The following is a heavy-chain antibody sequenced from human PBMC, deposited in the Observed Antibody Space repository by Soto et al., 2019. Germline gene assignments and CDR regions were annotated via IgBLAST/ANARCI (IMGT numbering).Heavy chain of an antibody. J-gene: IGHJ4*02. CDR3: ATSGYYDIYWAHY. V-gene: IGHV3-33*01. D-gene: IGHD3-9*01. CDR2: IWYDGSNK. CDR1: GFTFSSYG. Sequence: GGSLRLSCAASGFTFSSYGMHWVHQAPGKGLEWVAVIWYDGSNKYYADSVKGRFTISRDNSKNTLYLQMNSLRAEDTAVYYCATSGYYDIYWAHYWGQGTLVTVSS.